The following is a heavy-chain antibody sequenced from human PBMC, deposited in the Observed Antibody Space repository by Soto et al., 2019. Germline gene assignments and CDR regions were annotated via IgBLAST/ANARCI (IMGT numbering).Heavy chain of an antibody. CDR2: INPSGGRT. J-gene: IGHJ5*02. Sequence: QVQLVQSGAEVKKPGASVQVSCKASGYTFTTYYMHWVRQAPGQGLEWMGIINPSGGRTTYAQKFQDRVSMTSDTSTSTVYMELSSLRSDDTAMYDWARDGCITATCAGGGNWFDPWGQGTPVTVSS. CDR3: ARDGCITATCAGGGNWFDP. D-gene: IGHD3-10*01. V-gene: IGHV1-46*01. CDR1: GYTFTTYY.